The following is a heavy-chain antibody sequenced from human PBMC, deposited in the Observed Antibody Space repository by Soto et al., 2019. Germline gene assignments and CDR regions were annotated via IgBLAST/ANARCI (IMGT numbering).Heavy chain of an antibody. J-gene: IGHJ4*02. CDR3: ATGVCPNLPLTLFPTFDY. V-gene: IGHV3-23*01. Sequence: EVPLLESGGGVVQPGGSLRLSCATSGIAFSDYAMSWVRQAPGKGLEWVSSISASSITTYYADSVKGRFTISRDNSKNTLYLQRNSLRDEDMAIYYCATGVCPNLPLTLFPTFDYWGQGTLIPVSS. CDR1: GIAFSDYA. CDR2: ISASSITT. D-gene: IGHD7-27*01.